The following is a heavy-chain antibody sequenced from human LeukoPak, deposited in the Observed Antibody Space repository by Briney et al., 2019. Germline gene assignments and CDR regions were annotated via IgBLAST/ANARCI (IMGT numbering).Heavy chain of an antibody. Sequence: SVKVSCKASGGTFSSYAISWVRQAPGQGLEWMGRIIPILGIANYAQKFQGRVTITADKSTSTAYMELSSLRSEDTAVYYCAREGYSYGYGYYYYYYYMDVWAKGPRSPSP. CDR2: IIPILGIA. J-gene: IGHJ6*03. CDR3: AREGYSYGYGYYYYYYYMDV. CDR1: GGTFSSYA. V-gene: IGHV1-69*04. D-gene: IGHD5-18*01.